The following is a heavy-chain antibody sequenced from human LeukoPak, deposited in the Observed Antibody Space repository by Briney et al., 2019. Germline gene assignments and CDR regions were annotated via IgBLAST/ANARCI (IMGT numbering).Heavy chain of an antibody. J-gene: IGHJ5*02. CDR3: ARGVPGFDP. CDR2: IYSGGST. V-gene: IGHV3-66*01. D-gene: IGHD3-10*01. CDR1: GASISGSGYY. Sequence: PSETLSLTCAVSGASISGSGYYMSWVRQAPGKGLEWVSVIYSGGSTYYADSVKGRFTISRDNSKNTLYLQMNSLRAEDTAVYYCARGVPGFDPWGQGTLVTVSS.